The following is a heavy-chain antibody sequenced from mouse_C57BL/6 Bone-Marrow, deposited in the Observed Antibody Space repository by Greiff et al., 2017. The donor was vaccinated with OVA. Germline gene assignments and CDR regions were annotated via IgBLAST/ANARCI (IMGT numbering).Heavy chain of an antibody. CDR2: IDPSDSYT. CDR3: ALYDGYYRYFDV. Sequence: VKLQQPGAELVMPGASVKLSCKASGYTFTSYWMHWVKQRPGQGLEWIGEIDPSDSYTNYNQKFKGKSTLTVDKSSSTAYMQLSSLTSEDSAVDYCALYDGYYRYFDVWGTGTTVTVSS. J-gene: IGHJ1*03. CDR1: GYTFTSYW. D-gene: IGHD2-3*01. V-gene: IGHV1-69*01.